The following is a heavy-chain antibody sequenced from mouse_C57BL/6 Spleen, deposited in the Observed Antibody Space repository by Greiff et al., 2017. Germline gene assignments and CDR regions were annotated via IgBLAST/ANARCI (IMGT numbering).Heavy chain of an antibody. CDR3: ARDAMVTTGFAY. CDR2: IYPGSGST. CDR1: GYTFTSYW. J-gene: IGHJ3*01. Sequence: VQLQQPGAELVKPGASVKMSCKASGYTFTSYWITWVKQRPGQGLEWIGDIYPGSGSTNYNEKFKSKATLTVDTSSSTAYMQLSSLTSEDSAVYYCARDAMVTTGFAYWGQGTLVTVSA. D-gene: IGHD2-2*01. V-gene: IGHV1-55*01.